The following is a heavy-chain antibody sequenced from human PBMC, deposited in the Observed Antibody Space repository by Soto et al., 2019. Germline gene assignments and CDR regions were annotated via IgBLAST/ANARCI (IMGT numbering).Heavy chain of an antibody. J-gene: IGHJ4*02. CDR3: VRQAGGASTPGDDY. CDR1: GYTFDAFD. Sequence: QVQLVQSGAEVRKPGASVRVSCKASGYTFDAFDIHWVRQATGQGLELMGGMNPYTGETAYTQTFRGRVSMTRDTSVSTAYMELTSLTSEDSAIYFCVRQAGGASTPGDDYWGQGTLVTVSS. D-gene: IGHD2-15*01. CDR2: MNPYTGET. V-gene: IGHV1-8*01.